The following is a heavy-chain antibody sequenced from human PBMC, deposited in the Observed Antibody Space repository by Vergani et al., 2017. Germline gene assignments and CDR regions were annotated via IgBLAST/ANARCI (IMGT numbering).Heavy chain of an antibody. V-gene: IGHV1-69*01. CDR2: IIPIFGTA. Sequence: QVQLVQSGAEVKKPGSSVKVSCKASGGTFSSYAISWVRQAPGQGLEWMGGIIPIFGTANYAQKFQGIVTITADESTSTAYMELSSLRSEDTAVYYCASEGYSSGWPLPYFDYWGQGTLVTVSS. CDR3: ASEGYSSGWPLPYFDY. J-gene: IGHJ4*02. CDR1: GGTFSSYA. D-gene: IGHD6-19*01.